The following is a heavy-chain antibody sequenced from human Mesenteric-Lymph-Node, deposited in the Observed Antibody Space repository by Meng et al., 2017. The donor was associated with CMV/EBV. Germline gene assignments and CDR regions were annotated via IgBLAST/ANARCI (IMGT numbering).Heavy chain of an antibody. Sequence: GESLKISCAASGFTFSSYAMSWVRQAPGMGLEWVSAISGSGGSTYYADSVKGRFTISRDNSKNTLYLQMNSLRAEDTAVYYCASEDPGGVDPWGQGTLVTVSS. V-gene: IGHV3-23*01. CDR1: GFTFSSYA. CDR2: ISGSGGST. CDR3: ASEDPGGVDP. D-gene: IGHD3-16*01. J-gene: IGHJ5*02.